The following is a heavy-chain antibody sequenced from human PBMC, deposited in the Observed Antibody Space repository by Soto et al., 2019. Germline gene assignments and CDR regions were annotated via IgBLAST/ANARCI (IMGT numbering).Heavy chain of an antibody. CDR2: IYYSGST. D-gene: IGHD3-10*01. CDR1: GGSISSYY. J-gene: IGHJ6*03. V-gene: IGHV4-59*01. CDR3: ARGVVVVRGVIITYYYMDV. Sequence: SETLSLTCTVSGGSISSYYWSWIRQPPGKGLEWIGCIYYSGSTNYNPSLKSRVTISVDTSKNQFSLKLSSVTAADTAVYYCARGVVVVRGVIITYYYMDVWGKGTTVTVSS.